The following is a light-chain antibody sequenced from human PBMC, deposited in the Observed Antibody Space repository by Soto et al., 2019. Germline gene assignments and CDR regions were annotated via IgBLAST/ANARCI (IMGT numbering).Light chain of an antibody. CDR2: AAS. J-gene: IGKJ4*01. CDR3: QKCKVASFT. V-gene: IGKV1-27*01. Sequence: DIQMTQSPSSLSASVGDRVTITCRASQGIDNHLAWYQQKPGKAPKLLIYAASTLQSGVPSRFTGSGSGTDFTLTISSLQPEDAATYYCQKCKVASFTFGGGTKVESK. CDR1: QGIDNH.